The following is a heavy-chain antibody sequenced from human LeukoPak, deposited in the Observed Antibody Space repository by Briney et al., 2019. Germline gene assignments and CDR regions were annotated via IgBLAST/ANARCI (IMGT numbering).Heavy chain of an antibody. V-gene: IGHV3-23*01. J-gene: IGHJ4*02. CDR3: AKEKAVAGANNDY. CDR1: GFTVSSNY. CDR2: ISGSGGST. D-gene: IGHD6-19*01. Sequence: GGSLRLSCAASGFTVSSNYMSWVRQAPGKGLEWVSAISGSGGSTYYADSVKGRFTISRDNSKNTLYLQMNSLRAEDTAVYYCAKEKAVAGANNDYWGQGTLVTVSS.